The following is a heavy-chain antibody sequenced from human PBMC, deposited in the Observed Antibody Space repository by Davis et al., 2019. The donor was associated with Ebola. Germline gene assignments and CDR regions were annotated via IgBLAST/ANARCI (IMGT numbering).Heavy chain of an antibody. CDR2: TYYNSKWYN. CDR1: GDSVFGKNGA. CDR3: ARFRWELRGFDY. Sequence: PSETLSLTFPISGDSVFGKNGAWNWIRQSPSRGLVWLGRTYYNSKWYNDYAVSVKSRITINADTSKNQFSLQLNSVTPEDTAVYYCARFRWELRGFDYWGQGTLVTVSS. V-gene: IGHV6-1*01. D-gene: IGHD1-26*01. J-gene: IGHJ4*02.